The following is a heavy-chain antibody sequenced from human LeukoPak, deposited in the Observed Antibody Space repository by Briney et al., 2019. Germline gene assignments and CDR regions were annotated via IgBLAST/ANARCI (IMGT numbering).Heavy chain of an antibody. Sequence: GGSLRLSCAASGFTFSSSAMSWVRQALGKGLEWVSAISNNGGYTYYADSVQGRFTISRDNAKNSLSLQMSSLRVEDTAVYYCVRDRTLGVRDGFILAWGQGTLVTVSS. CDR3: VRDRTLGVRDGFILA. CDR1: GFTFSSSA. CDR2: ISNNGGYT. V-gene: IGHV3-23*01. J-gene: IGHJ5*02. D-gene: IGHD5-24*01.